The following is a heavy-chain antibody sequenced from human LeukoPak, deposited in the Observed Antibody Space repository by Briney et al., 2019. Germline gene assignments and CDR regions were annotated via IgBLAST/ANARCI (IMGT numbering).Heavy chain of an antibody. V-gene: IGHV3-30*18. J-gene: IGHJ6*02. Sequence: PGGSLRLSCAASGFTFSSYGMHWVRQAPGKGLEWVAVISYDGSNKYYADSVKGRFTISGDNSKNTLYLQMNSLRAEDTAVYYCAKEGQYCSGGSCYYYYYGMDVWGQGTTVTVSS. CDR3: AKEGQYCSGGSCYYYYYGMDV. CDR1: GFTFSSYG. CDR2: ISYDGSNK. D-gene: IGHD2-15*01.